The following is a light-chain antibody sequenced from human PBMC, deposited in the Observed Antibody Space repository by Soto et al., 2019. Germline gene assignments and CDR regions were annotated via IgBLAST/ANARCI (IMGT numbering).Light chain of an antibody. CDR2: DVS. V-gene: IGLV2-14*03. Sequence: QSVLTQPASVSGSPDRPSPFPSLEPTGTLVVTTMSPGTNNTQAKPPKLMIYDVSNRPSGVSNRFSGSKSGNTASLTISGLQAEDEADYYCSSYTSSSTRVFGGGTKLTVL. J-gene: IGLJ2*01. CDR1: TGTLVVTT. CDR3: SSYTSSSTRV.